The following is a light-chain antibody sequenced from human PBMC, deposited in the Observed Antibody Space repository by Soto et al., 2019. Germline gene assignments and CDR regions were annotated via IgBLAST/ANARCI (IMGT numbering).Light chain of an antibody. Sequence: DIQMTQSPSSLSASVGDRVTLTCRASQRIDDYLGWCQQRPGKAPKSLISAASSLHSGVPSRFSATGTRTEFTLTISSLKPEDFATYYCQQYHSYPYTFGQGTKLEIK. J-gene: IGKJ2*01. V-gene: IGKV1-16*01. CDR1: QRIDDY. CDR2: AAS. CDR3: QQYHSYPYT.